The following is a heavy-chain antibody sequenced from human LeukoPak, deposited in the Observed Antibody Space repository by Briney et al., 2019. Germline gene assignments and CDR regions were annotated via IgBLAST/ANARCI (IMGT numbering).Heavy chain of an antibody. CDR2: IKQDGSEK. CDR1: GFTFSSFW. V-gene: IGHV3-7*02. D-gene: IGHD4-17*01. J-gene: IGHJ6*02. CDR3: ASPMTAVSTYNYYGMDV. Sequence: GGSLRLSCSASGFTFSSFWMSWVRQAPGKGLEWVAKIKQDGSEKYYVDSVKGRFTISRDNAKNSLYLQMNSLRAEDTAVYYCASPMTAVSTYNYYGMDVWGQGTTVTVSS.